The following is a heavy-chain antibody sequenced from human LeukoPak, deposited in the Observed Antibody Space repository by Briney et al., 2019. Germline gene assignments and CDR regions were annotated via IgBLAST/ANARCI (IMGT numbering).Heavy chain of an antibody. CDR1: GFTFSSYA. D-gene: IGHD3-3*01. V-gene: IGHV3-23*01. Sequence: GGSLRLSCAASGFTFSSYAMSWVRQAPGKGLEWVSAISGSGGSTYYADSVKGRFTISRDSSKSTLYLQMSSLRAEDTAVYYCVKGIGSRDYFSRGDWGQGTRVTVSS. CDR2: ISGSGGST. J-gene: IGHJ4*02. CDR3: VKGIGSRDYFSRGD.